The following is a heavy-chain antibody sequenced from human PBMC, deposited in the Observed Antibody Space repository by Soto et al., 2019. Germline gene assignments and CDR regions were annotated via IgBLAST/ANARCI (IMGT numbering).Heavy chain of an antibody. CDR3: ARFSSRGYDSSGRHFDY. D-gene: IGHD3-22*01. CDR1: GYTFTSYG. Sequence: ASVKVSCKASGYTFTSYGISWVRQAPGQGLEWMGWISAYNGNTNYAQKLQGRVTMTTDTSTSTAYMELRSLRAEDTAVYYCARFSSRGYDSSGRHFDYWGQGTLVTVS. J-gene: IGHJ4*02. CDR2: ISAYNGNT. V-gene: IGHV1-18*01.